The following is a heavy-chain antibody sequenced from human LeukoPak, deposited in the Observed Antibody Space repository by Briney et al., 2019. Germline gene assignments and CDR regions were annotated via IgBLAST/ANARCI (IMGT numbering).Heavy chain of an antibody. Sequence: PSGTLSLTCGVSGGSISNTNWWTWVRQPPGKGLEWIGEVDLLGRTNYNPSLKGRVAISVDKSENHISLWLTSVTAADTAVYYCAREGGPYRPLDYSGQGTLVTVSS. CDR2: VDLLGRT. CDR1: GGSISNTNW. J-gene: IGHJ4*02. CDR3: AREGGPYRPLDY. V-gene: IGHV4-4*02.